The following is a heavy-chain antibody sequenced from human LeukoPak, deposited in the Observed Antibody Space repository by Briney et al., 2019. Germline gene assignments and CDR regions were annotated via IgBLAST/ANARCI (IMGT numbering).Heavy chain of an antibody. CDR3: ATEGDSSSSHWFDP. D-gene: IGHD6-6*01. Sequence: ASVTVSCKVSGYTLTELSMHWVRPAPGKGLEWMGGFDPEDGETIYAQKFQGRVTMTEDTSTDTAYMELSSLRSEDTAVYYCATEGDSSSSHWFDPWGQGTLVTVSS. CDR2: FDPEDGET. CDR1: GYTLTELS. J-gene: IGHJ5*02. V-gene: IGHV1-24*01.